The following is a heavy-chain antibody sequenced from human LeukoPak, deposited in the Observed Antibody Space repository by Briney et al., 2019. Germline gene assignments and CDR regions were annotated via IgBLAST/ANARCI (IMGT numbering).Heavy chain of an antibody. D-gene: IGHD3-22*01. CDR3: PRSSPNYYFDSSGYYYGDY. V-gene: IGHV1-2*06. CDR2: INPNSGGT. CDR1: AYSFTHYY. J-gene: IGHJ4*02. Sequence: ASVKVSCKASAYSFTHYYIHWVRQAPGQGLEWMGRINPNSGGTDYARKFQRRVTMTSDTSISTAYMELGRLRSTYTAVHDCPRSSPNYYFDSSGYYYGDYWGQGTLVSVSS.